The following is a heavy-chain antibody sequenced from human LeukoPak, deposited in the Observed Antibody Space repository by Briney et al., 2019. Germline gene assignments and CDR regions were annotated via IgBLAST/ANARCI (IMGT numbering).Heavy chain of an antibody. Sequence: SDTLSLTCAVSGGSISSGGYSWSWIRQPPGKGLEWMGYTYHSGSTYYNPSLKSRVTISVDRSKNQFSLKLTSVTAADTAVYYCARGDLGYCTGTSCYDAFDIWGQGTMVTVSS. CDR3: ARGDLGYCTGTSCYDAFDI. CDR2: TYHSGST. V-gene: IGHV4-30-2*01. CDR1: GGSISSGGYS. D-gene: IGHD2-2*01. J-gene: IGHJ3*02.